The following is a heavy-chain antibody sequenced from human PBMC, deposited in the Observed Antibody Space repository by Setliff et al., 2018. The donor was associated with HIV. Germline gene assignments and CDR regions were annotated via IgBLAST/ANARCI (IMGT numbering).Heavy chain of an antibody. D-gene: IGHD3-10*01. Sequence: ASVKVSCKASGYTFTSYYMHWVRQAPGQGLEWMGIINPSGGSTSYAQKFQGRVTMTRDTSTSIVDMELSSLRSEDTAVYYCARGKVVRGVIPSYYFDYWGQGTLVTVSS. CDR2: INPSGGST. J-gene: IGHJ4*02. CDR3: ARGKVVRGVIPSYYFDY. V-gene: IGHV1-46*01. CDR1: GYTFTSYY.